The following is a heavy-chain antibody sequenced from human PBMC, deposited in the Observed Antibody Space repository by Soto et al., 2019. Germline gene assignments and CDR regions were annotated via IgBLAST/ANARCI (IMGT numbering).Heavy chain of an antibody. CDR1: GGTFSSYA. D-gene: IGHD1-7*01. Sequence: QVQLVQSGAAVQNPGSSVKVSCKASGGTFSSYAISWVRQAPGQGLEWMGGSIPIFGTANYAQQCQGRVTITAGKSTSTADMELRSRGSEDTAVYYCARESRGWGYGIAGTPDHYYYGMDVWVQGTTVTVSS. V-gene: IGHV1-69*06. J-gene: IGHJ6*02. CDR2: SIPIFGTA. CDR3: ARESRGWGYGIAGTPDHYYYGMDV.